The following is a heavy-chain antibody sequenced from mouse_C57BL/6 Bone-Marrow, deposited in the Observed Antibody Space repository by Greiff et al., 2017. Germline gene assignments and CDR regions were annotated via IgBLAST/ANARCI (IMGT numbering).Heavy chain of an antibody. CDR1: GYTFTSYW. CDR3: ARSSFYSNYEAY. V-gene: IGHV1-52*01. CDR2: IDPSDSET. J-gene: IGHJ3*01. D-gene: IGHD2-5*01. Sequence: QVQLQQPGAELVRPGSSVKLSCKASGYTFTSYWMHWVKQRPIQGLEWIGNIDPSDSETHYNQKFKDKATLTVDKSSSTAYMQLSSLTSEDSAVDYCARSSFYSNYEAYWGQGTLVTVSA.